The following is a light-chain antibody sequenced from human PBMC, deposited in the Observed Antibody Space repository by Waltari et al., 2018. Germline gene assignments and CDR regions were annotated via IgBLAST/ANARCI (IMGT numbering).Light chain of an antibody. CDR1: QSVGRS. CDR3: QHYVRLPVT. V-gene: IGKV3-20*01. CDR2: GAS. J-gene: IGKJ1*01. Sequence: EIVLTQSPRTLSLSPGERATLSCRASQSVGRSLAWYQQKPGQAPRLLISGASNRATGIPDRFSGSWSETDFSLTISRLEPEDFAVYYCQHYVRLPVTFGQGTTVEIK.